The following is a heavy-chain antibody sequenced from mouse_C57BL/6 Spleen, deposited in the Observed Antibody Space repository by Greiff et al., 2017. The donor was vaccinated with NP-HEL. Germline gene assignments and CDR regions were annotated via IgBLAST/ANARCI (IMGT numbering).Heavy chain of an antibody. J-gene: IGHJ4*01. CDR3: ARHDPHYGNYEGGYAMDY. CDR2: FYPGSGSI. V-gene: IGHV1-62-2*01. CDR1: GYTFTEYT. Sequence: QVQLQQSGAELVKPGASVKLSCKASGYTFTEYTIHWVKQRSGQGLEWIGWFYPGSGSIKYNEKFKDKATLTADKSSSTVYMELSRLTSEDSAVYCCARHDPHYGNYEGGYAMDYWGQGTSVTVSS. D-gene: IGHD2-1*01.